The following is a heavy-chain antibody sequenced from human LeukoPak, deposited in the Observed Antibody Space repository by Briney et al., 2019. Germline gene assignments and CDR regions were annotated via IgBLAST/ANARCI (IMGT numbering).Heavy chain of an antibody. Sequence: SETLSLTCTVSGGSISSSSYYWGWIRQPPGKGLEWIGSIYYSGSTYYNPSLKSRVTISVDTSKNQFSLKLSSVTAADTAVYYCASDSGSHYTTYYYYYMDVWGKGTTVTVSS. V-gene: IGHV4-39*07. J-gene: IGHJ6*03. CDR1: GGSISSSSYY. CDR3: ASDSGSHYTTYYYYYMDV. D-gene: IGHD1-26*01. CDR2: IYYSGST.